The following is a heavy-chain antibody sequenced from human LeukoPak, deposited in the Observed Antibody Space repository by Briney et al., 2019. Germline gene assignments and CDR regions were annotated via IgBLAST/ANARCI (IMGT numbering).Heavy chain of an antibody. J-gene: IGHJ4*02. D-gene: IGHD3-10*01. Sequence: PGGSLRLSCAASGFTLSNYDMFWVRQATGKGLDWVSSIRTAGDTYHAGSVKGRFTISRENAENAFYLQMNSLRAEDTAVYYCGASGSGSNRGEEYWGQGTRVTVSS. CDR1: GFTLSNYD. CDR2: IRTAGDT. CDR3: GASGSGSNRGEEY. V-gene: IGHV3-13*01.